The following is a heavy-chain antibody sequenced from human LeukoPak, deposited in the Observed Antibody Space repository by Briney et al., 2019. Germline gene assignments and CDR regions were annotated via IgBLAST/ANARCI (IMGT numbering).Heavy chain of an antibody. D-gene: IGHD3-16*01. J-gene: IGHJ3*02. CDR1: GFTFNGFTFSTYW. CDR2: INNDGSVT. CDR3: ARDWGSRGSTNAFDI. Sequence: GGSLRLSCAASGFTFNGFTFSTYWMHWVRRAPGKGLVWVSLINNDGSVTSYADSGKGRFTISRDNAKNTVYLQMNSLRDEDTAVYYCARDWGSRGSTNAFDIWGQGTMVTVSS. V-gene: IGHV3-74*01.